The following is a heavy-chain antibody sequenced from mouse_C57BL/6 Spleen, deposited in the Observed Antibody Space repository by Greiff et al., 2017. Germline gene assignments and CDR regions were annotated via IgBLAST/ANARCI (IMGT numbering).Heavy chain of an antibody. CDR1: GYTFTSYW. CDR3: ARGYYYGSSRAWFAY. J-gene: IGHJ3*01. V-gene: IGHV1-69*01. D-gene: IGHD1-1*01. Sequence: QVQLQQPGAELVMPGASVKLSCKASGYTFTSYWMHWVKQRPGQGLEWIGEIDPSDSNTNYNQKFKGKSTLTVDKSSSTAYMQLSSLTSEDSAVYYCARGYYYGSSRAWFAYWGQGTLVTVSA. CDR2: IDPSDSNT.